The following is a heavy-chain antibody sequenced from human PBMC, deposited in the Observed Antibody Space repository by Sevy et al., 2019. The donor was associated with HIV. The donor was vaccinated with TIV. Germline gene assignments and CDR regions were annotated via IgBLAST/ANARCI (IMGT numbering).Heavy chain of an antibody. CDR3: ARRHYSSTWYEDY. CDR2: IYYSGST. CDR1: GGSISSYY. J-gene: IGHJ4*02. Sequence: SETLSLTCTVSGGSISSYYWSWIRQPPGKGLEWIGYIYYSGSTNYNPSLKSRVTISVDTSKNRFSLKLSSVTAADTAVYYCARRHYSSTWYEDYWGQGTLVTVSS. V-gene: IGHV4-59*01. D-gene: IGHD6-13*01.